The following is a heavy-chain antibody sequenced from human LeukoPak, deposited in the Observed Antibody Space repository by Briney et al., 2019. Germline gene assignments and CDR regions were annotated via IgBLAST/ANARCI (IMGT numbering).Heavy chain of an antibody. Sequence: PGGYLRLACAASGFTFSSYSMNWVRQAPGKGLEWVSSVSSSRSYIYYADSVKGRFTISRDNAKNSLYLQMNSLRAEDTAVYYCARDAFDIWGQGTMVTVSS. J-gene: IGHJ3*02. CDR3: ARDAFDI. CDR2: VSSSRSYI. V-gene: IGHV3-21*01. CDR1: GFTFSSYS.